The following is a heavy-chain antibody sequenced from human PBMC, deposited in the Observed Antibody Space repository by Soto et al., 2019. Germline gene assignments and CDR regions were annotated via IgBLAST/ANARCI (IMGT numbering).Heavy chain of an antibody. J-gene: IGHJ4*02. CDR2: IIPIFGTA. D-gene: IGHD6-19*01. CDR3: ARDLGTAVAGTGFDY. Sequence: ASVKVSCKASGGTFSSYAISWVRQAPGQGLEWMGGIIPIFGTANYAQKFQGRVTITADESTSTAYMELSSLRSEDTAVYYCARDLGTAVAGTGFDYWGQGTLVTVSS. CDR1: GGTFSSYA. V-gene: IGHV1-69*13.